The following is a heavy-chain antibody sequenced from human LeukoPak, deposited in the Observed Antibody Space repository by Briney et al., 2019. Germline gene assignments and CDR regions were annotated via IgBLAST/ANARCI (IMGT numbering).Heavy chain of an antibody. V-gene: IGHV3-9*01. CDR3: ARDPRGYSGYELDY. D-gene: IGHD5-12*01. CDR1: GSTFDDYV. CDR2: ISGNRGSI. J-gene: IGHJ4*02. Sequence: PGGSLRLSCAASGSTFDDYVMHWVRQAPGKGLEWVSGISGNRGSIAYADSVKGRFTISRDNAKNTLSLQMNSLRAEDTAVYYCARDPRGYSGYELDYWGQGTLVTVSS.